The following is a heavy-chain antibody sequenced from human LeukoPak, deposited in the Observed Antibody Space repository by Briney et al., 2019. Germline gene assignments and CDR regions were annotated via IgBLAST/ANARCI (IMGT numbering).Heavy chain of an antibody. V-gene: IGHV3-20*04. CDR3: ARGIRFLEWLSGFDY. CDR1: GLTFDDYG. D-gene: IGHD3-3*01. Sequence: PGGSLRLSCAASGLTFDDYGMSWVRQVPGKGLEWVSGINWNGGSTGYTDAVKGGFTISRDNAKNSLYLQMDSLRVEDTALYYCARGIRFLEWLSGFDYWGQGTLVTVSS. CDR2: INWNGGST. J-gene: IGHJ4*02.